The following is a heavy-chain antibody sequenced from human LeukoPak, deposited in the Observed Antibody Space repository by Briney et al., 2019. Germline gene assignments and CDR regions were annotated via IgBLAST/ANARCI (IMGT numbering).Heavy chain of an antibody. Sequence: GGSLRLSCAASGFTFSDYGMSWVRQAPGKGLEWVSSISSTGGTTYYADSVKGRFTISRDNSKNTLFLQLNSLRAEDTAIYYCAKNGDRGAYCSGGSCYPYYYYSMDVWGKGTTVTISS. D-gene: IGHD2-15*01. CDR3: AKNGDRGAYCSGGSCYPYYYYSMDV. CDR1: GFTFSDYG. J-gene: IGHJ6*03. V-gene: IGHV3-23*01. CDR2: ISSTGGTT.